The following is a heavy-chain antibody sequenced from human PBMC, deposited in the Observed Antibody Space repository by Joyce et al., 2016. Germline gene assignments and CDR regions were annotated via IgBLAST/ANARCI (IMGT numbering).Heavy chain of an antibody. CDR1: GFIFDVYA. CDR2: ISWDGVIT. J-gene: IGHJ6*02. CDR3: AKGILYLDV. D-gene: IGHD2-8*01. V-gene: IGHV3-43D*04. Sequence: EVQLVESGGVVVQPGGSLRLSCAASGFIFDVYAMYWVRQAPGKGLEWVSLISWDGVITHYADAVKGRFTISRDNSNNSLYLQMNSLRGEDTALYYCAKGILYLDVWGQGTTVTVSS.